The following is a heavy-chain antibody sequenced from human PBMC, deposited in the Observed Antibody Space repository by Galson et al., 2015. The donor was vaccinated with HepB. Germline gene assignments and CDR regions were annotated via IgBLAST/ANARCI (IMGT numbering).Heavy chain of an antibody. D-gene: IGHD2-15*01. J-gene: IGHJ5*02. CDR3: ARGALVVVVGATQNNWFDP. Sequence: SVKVSCKASGYSFSSYSTTWVQQAPGQGLEWMGWTSPYNRNTDYSRKFQGRVTMTTDIFTSTAYMELRSLRSDDTAVYYCARGALVVVVGATQNNWFDPWGQGTLVTVSS. CDR1: GYSFSSYS. CDR2: TSPYNRNT. V-gene: IGHV1-18*01.